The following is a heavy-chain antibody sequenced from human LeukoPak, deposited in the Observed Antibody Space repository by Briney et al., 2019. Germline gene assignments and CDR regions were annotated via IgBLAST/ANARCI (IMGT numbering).Heavy chain of an antibody. V-gene: IGHV3-21*01. CDR2: ISSSSSYI. Sequence: PGGSLRLSCAASGFTFSSYSMNWVRQAPGKGLEWVSSISSSSSYIYHADSVKGRFTISRDNAKNSLYLQMNSLRAEDTAVYYCARDVAAAGLFDYWGQGTLVTVSS. CDR1: GFTFSSYS. CDR3: ARDVAAAGLFDY. D-gene: IGHD6-13*01. J-gene: IGHJ4*02.